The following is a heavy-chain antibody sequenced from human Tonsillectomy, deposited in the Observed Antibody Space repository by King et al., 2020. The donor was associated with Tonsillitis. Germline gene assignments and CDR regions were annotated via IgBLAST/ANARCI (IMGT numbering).Heavy chain of an antibody. D-gene: IGHD1-1*01. Sequence: VQLVESGGGVVRPGGSLRLSCAASGFTFDDDGMNWVRQSLGKGLEWVSGINWNGCTTRYYDSVGGRFTISRDNAKNSLYLQMNSRRAEDTAFYYCARGGGTLPDYWGQGTLVTVSS. CDR2: INWNGCTT. CDR1: GFTFDDDG. J-gene: IGHJ4*02. V-gene: IGHV3-20*04. CDR3: ARGGGTLPDY.